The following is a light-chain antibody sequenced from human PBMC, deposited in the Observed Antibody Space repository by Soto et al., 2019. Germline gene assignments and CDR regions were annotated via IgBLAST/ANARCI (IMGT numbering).Light chain of an antibody. Sequence: EIVLTQSPATLSLSPGERATLSCRASQSVSSYLAWYQQKPGQAPRLLIYDASNKATGIPARFSGSGSGTAFTPTITSLEPEDFAVYYCQQRSNWPPGATFGGGTKVEIK. CDR2: DAS. J-gene: IGKJ4*01. CDR3: QQRSNWPPGAT. V-gene: IGKV3-11*01. CDR1: QSVSSY.